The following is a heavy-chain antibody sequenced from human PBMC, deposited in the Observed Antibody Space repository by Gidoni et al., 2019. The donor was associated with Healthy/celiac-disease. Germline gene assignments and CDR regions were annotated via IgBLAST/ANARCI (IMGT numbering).Heavy chain of an antibody. Sequence: EVQLVESGGGLVKPGGSLRLSCAASGFTFSSYSMNWVRQAPGKGLEWVSSISSSSSYIYYAGSVKGRFTISRDNAKNSLYLQMNSLRAEDTAVYYCARDPPTPSDIALMVCDYWGQGTLVTVSS. V-gene: IGHV3-21*01. CDR1: GFTFSSYS. CDR3: ARDPPTPSDIALMVCDY. CDR2: ISSSSSYI. D-gene: IGHD2-8*01. J-gene: IGHJ4*02.